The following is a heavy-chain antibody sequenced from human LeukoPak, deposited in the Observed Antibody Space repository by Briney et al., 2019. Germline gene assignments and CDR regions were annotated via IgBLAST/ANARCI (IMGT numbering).Heavy chain of an antibody. J-gene: IGHJ6*02. V-gene: IGHV3-43*01. Sequence: PGGSLRLSCAASGFTVSSNYMTWVRQAPGKGLEWVSLISWDGGSTYYADSVKGRFTISRDNSKNSLYLQMNSLRTEDTALYYCAKASSSYYYYGMDVWGQGTTVTVSS. CDR1: GFTVSSNY. CDR3: AKASSSYYYYGMDV. D-gene: IGHD6-6*01. CDR2: ISWDGGST.